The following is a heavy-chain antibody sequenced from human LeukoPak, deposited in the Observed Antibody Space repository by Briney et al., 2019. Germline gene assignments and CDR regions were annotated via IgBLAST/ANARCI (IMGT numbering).Heavy chain of an antibody. D-gene: IGHD6-6*01. CDR2: ISAYNGNT. J-gene: IGHJ4*02. CDR3: ARGHAGAARSPFDY. V-gene: IGHV1-18*01. CDR1: GYTFTSYG. Sequence: GASVKVSWKASGYTFTSYGISWVRQAPGQGLEWMGWISAYNGNTNYAQKLQGRVTMTTDTSTSTAYMELRSLRSDDTAVYYCARGHAGAARSPFDYWGQGTLVTVSS.